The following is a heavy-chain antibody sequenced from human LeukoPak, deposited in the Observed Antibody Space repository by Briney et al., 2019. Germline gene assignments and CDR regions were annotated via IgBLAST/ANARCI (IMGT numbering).Heavy chain of an antibody. CDR3: ARGHESTIFGVVIIQDFDY. CDR2: IYHSGST. V-gene: IGHV4-39*07. J-gene: IGHJ4*02. Sequence: PSETLSLTCTVSGGSISSSSYYWGWIRQPPGKGLEWIGSIYHSGSTYYNPSLKSRVTISVDTSKNQFSLKLSSVTAADTAVYYCARGHESTIFGVVIIQDFDYWGQGTLVTVSS. CDR1: GGSISSSSYY. D-gene: IGHD3-3*01.